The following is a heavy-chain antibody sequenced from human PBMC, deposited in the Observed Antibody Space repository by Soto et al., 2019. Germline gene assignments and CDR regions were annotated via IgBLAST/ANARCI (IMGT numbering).Heavy chain of an antibody. CDR1: GYSFTSYA. CDR3: ARDGMATIDYYYYGMDV. CDR2: ISANNGDT. J-gene: IGHJ6*02. V-gene: IGHV1-18*01. Sequence: QVHLVQSGAEVKKPGASVKVSCKASGYSFTSYAVSWVRQAPGQGLEWLGWISANNGDTIYAQKLQDRVTMTTDKSTRTAYMELRSLRSDDTAVYYCARDGMATIDYYYYGMDVWGQGTTVTVSS. D-gene: IGHD5-12*01.